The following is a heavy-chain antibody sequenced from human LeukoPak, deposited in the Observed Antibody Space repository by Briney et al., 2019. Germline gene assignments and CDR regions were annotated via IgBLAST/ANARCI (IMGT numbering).Heavy chain of an antibody. Sequence: SETLSLTCTVSGGSISSSSYYWGWIRQPPGKGLEWIGSIYYSGSTYYNPSLKSRVTISVDTSKNQFSLKLSSVTAADTAVYYCARDLRFLVIWGQGTMVTVSS. J-gene: IGHJ3*02. CDR2: IYYSGST. V-gene: IGHV4-39*02. CDR3: ARDLRFLVI. D-gene: IGHD3-3*01. CDR1: GGSISSSSYY.